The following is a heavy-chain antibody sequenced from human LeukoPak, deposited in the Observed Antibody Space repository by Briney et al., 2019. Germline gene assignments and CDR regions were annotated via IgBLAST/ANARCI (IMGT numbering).Heavy chain of an antibody. D-gene: IGHD3-22*01. J-gene: IGHJ4*02. Sequence: PSETLSLTCAVYGGSFSGYYWSWIRQPPGKGLEWIGEINHSGSTNYNPSLKSRVTISVDTSKNQFSLKLSSVTAADTAVYYCARLAPDSSGYYPYFDYWGQGTLVTVSS. CDR1: GGSFSGYY. CDR3: ARLAPDSSGYYPYFDY. V-gene: IGHV4-34*01. CDR2: INHSGST.